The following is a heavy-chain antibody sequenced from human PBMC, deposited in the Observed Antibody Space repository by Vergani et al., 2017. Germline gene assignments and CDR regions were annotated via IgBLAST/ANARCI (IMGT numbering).Heavy chain of an antibody. D-gene: IGHD2-8*01. CDR3: ATVYCTNGVCYFGWFDP. CDR2: MNPNSGNT. Sequence: QVQLVQSGAEVKKPGASVKVSCKASGYTFTSYDINWVRQATGQGLEWMGWMNPNSGNTGYAQKFQGRVTMTRNTSISTAYMELSSLRSEDTAVYYCATVYCTNGVCYFGWFDPWGQGTLVTVSS. J-gene: IGHJ5*02. CDR1: GYTFTSYD. V-gene: IGHV1-8*01.